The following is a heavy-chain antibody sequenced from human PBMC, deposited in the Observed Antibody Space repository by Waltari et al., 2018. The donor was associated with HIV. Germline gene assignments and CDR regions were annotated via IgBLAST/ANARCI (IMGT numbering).Heavy chain of an antibody. CDR3: ARDRPTYDFWSGYYWGMDV. V-gene: IGHV1-69*13. J-gene: IGHJ6*02. D-gene: IGHD3-3*01. CDR2: IIPCSATA. Sequence: QVQLVQSGAEVKKPGSSVKVSCKASGGTFSSYAITWVRQAPVQGLEWMGGIIPCSATANYDKNFQGRVTITADESTSTAYMELSSLRSEDTAVYYCARDRPTYDFWSGYYWGMDVWGQGTTVTVSS. CDR1: GGTFSSYA.